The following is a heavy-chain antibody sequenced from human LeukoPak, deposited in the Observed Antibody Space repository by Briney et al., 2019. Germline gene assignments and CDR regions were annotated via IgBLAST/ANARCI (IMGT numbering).Heavy chain of an antibody. CDR1: GFAFGRNY. Sequence: GGSLRLSCVASGFAFGRNYMSWVRQAPGKGLECVSLIYSGGAIRYADSVKGRFTISRDSSKNTLFLQMNDLTVEDTARYYCARRPGNWGQGILVTVSS. V-gene: IGHV3-53*01. CDR2: IYSGGAI. CDR3: ARRPGN. D-gene: IGHD1-14*01. J-gene: IGHJ4*02.